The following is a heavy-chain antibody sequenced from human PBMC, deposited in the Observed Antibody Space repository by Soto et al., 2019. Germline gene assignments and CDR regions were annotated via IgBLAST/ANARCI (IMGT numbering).Heavy chain of an antibody. CDR2: IKTKTDGGAT. J-gene: IGHJ4*02. CDR1: GLTFSDAY. V-gene: IGHV3-15*01. D-gene: IGHD4-17*01. CDR3: TTDRPSRLRKPRV. Sequence: EGQLVESGGGLVKPGGSLKLSCEGSGLTFSDAYMSWVRQAPGKGLEWVGRIKTKTDGGATEYAAPVKGRFNIPRDDSKNTLYVEMNSLKTEDTAVYYCTTDRPSRLRKPRVWGQGTLVTVSS.